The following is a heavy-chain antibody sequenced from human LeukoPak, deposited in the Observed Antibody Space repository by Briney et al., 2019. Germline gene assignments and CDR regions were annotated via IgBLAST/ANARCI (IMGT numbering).Heavy chain of an antibody. V-gene: IGHV4-39*01. CDR1: GDSISSSSYY. CDR2: IYYSWST. CDR3: ARQRGYYDSSGYYPDY. Sequence: PSETLSLACTVSGDSISSSSYYCGWIRQPPGKGLEWIGSIYYSWSTYYNPSLKSRVTISADTPKNQFSLKLSSVTAADTDVYYCARQRGYYDSSGYYPDYWGQGTLVTVSS. J-gene: IGHJ4*02. D-gene: IGHD3-22*01.